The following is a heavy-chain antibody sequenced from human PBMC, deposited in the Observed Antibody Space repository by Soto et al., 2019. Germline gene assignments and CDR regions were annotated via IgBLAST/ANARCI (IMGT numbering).Heavy chain of an antibody. J-gene: IGHJ4*02. V-gene: IGHV3-74*01. Sequence: SLRLSCAASGFTLSSYWMHWVRQAPGGGLVWVSRIDGSGSSTFYADSVKGRFTISRDNAKNTLYLEMSSLRAEDTAVYYCARNLNGYGNWDYWGQGNLVTVSS. CDR2: IDGSGSST. CDR1: GFTLSSYW. CDR3: ARNLNGYGNWDY. D-gene: IGHD1-1*01.